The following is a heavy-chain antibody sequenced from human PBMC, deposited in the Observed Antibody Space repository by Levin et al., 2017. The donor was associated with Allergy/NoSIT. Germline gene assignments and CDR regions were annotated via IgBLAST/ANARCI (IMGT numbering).Heavy chain of an antibody. CDR2: IYPGDSDT. Sequence: ASVMVSCKGSGYSFTSYWIGWVRQMPGKGLEWMGIIYPGDSDTRYSPSFQGQVTISADKSISTAYLQWSSLKASDTAMYYCARHLSHTVAYFDYWGQGTLVTVSS. V-gene: IGHV5-51*01. D-gene: IGHD5-12*01. CDR1: GYSFTSYW. CDR3: ARHLSHTVAYFDY. J-gene: IGHJ4*02.